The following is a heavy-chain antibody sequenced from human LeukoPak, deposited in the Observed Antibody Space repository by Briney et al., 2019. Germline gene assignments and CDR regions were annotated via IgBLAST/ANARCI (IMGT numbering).Heavy chain of an antibody. CDR3: ARGGYYGSGNDFRFDP. D-gene: IGHD3-10*01. CDR1: GGSISSYY. V-gene: IGHV4-4*07. CDR2: IYSSGST. J-gene: IGHJ5*02. Sequence: PSETLSLICTVSGGSISSYYWSWIRQPAGKGLEWIGRIYSSGSTTYNPSLKSRVTMSVDTSKNQFSLKLDSVTAADTGVYYCARGGYYGSGNDFRFDPWGQGTLVTVSS.